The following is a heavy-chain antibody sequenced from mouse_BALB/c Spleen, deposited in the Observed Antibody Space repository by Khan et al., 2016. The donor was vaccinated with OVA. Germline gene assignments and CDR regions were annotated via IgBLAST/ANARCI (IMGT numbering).Heavy chain of an antibody. CDR2: ISSGGDYT. Sequence: EVELVESGGGLVKPGGSLQLSCAASGFTFSSYTMSWIRQTPEKRLEWVATISSGGDYTYYPDRVKGRFTISRDNATNNLYLQMSSLRSEDTALDYWARSNYGNCAYWGQGTRVTVSA. CDR3: ARSNYGNCAY. CDR1: GFTFSSYT. J-gene: IGHJ3*01. D-gene: IGHD2-1*01. V-gene: IGHV5-9*03.